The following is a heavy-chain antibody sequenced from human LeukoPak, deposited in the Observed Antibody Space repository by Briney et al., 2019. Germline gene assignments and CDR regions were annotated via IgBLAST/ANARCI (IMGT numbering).Heavy chain of an antibody. V-gene: IGHV4-59*08. CDR1: GASISTYY. CDR2: IYYTGST. Sequence: PSETLSLTCTVSGASISTYYWSWIRQPPGKGLEWIAYIYYTGSTNYNPSLKSRVTISVDTSKNQVSLKLSSVTAADTAVYYCARHYSITGGRLSGYWLDPWGQGTLVTVPS. CDR3: ARHYSITGGRLSGYWLDP. D-gene: IGHD7-27*01. J-gene: IGHJ5*02.